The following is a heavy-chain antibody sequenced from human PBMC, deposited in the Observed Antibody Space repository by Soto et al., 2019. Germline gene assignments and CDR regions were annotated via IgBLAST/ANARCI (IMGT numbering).Heavy chain of an antibody. CDR3: ARGRRGPTIFGVVIKLYNWFDP. CDR2: MNPNSGNT. J-gene: IGHJ5*02. Sequence: ASVKVSCKASGYTFTSYDINWVRQATGQGLEWMGWMNPNSGNTGYAQKFQGRVTMTRNTSISTAYMELSSLRSEDTAVYYCARGRRGPTIFGVVIKLYNWFDPWGQGTLVTVSS. D-gene: IGHD3-3*01. V-gene: IGHV1-8*01. CDR1: GYTFTSYD.